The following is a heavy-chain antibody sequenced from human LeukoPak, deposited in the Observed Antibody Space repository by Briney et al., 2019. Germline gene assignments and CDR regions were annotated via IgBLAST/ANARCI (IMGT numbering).Heavy chain of an antibody. CDR2: INYTGNT. CDR1: SASLNNYY. V-gene: IGHV4-34*01. J-gene: IGHJ6*03. Sequence: SETLSLTCGVYSASLNNYYWSWIRQAPGKGLKWIGEINYTGNTKYNPSLESRVTISIDTSTNQFSLSLRSVTAADAAVYYCARGRLELRSYTYYYMDVWGKGTTVTVSS. D-gene: IGHD1-7*01. CDR3: ARGRLELRSYTYYYMDV.